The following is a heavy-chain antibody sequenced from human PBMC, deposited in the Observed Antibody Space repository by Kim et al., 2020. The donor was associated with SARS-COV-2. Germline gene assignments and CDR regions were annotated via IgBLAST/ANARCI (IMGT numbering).Heavy chain of an antibody. CDR2: ISSSSSYI. CDR3: ARDPSAAGYSGYEPFDY. CDR1: GFTFSSYS. D-gene: IGHD5-12*01. Sequence: GGSLRLSCAASGFTFSSYSMNWVRQAPGKGLEWVSSISSSSSYIYYADSVKGRFTISRDNAKNSLYLQMNSLRAEDTAVYYCARDPSAAGYSGYEPFDYWGQGTLVTVSS. V-gene: IGHV3-21*01. J-gene: IGHJ4*02.